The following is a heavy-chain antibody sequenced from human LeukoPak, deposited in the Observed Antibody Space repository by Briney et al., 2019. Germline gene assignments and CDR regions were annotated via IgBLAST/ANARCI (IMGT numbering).Heavy chain of an antibody. Sequence: PSETLSLTCSVSGGSISSSSYYWGWIRQPPGKGLEWIGIIYYVGSTYYTPSLKSRVTISVDTSKNQFSLTLSSVTAADTAVYSCARLRYFDWPPRYFDLWGRGTLVTVCS. V-gene: IGHV4-39*01. CDR2: IYYVGST. CDR3: ARLRYFDWPPRYFDL. J-gene: IGHJ2*01. D-gene: IGHD3-9*01. CDR1: GGSISSSSYY.